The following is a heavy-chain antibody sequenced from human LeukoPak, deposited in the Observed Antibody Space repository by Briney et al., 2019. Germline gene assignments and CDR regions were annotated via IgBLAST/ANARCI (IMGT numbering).Heavy chain of an antibody. V-gene: IGHV4-4*07. J-gene: IGHJ4*02. Sequence: PSETLSLTCTVSGGSISSYYWSWIQQPAGKGLEWIGRIYTSGSTNYNPSLKSRVTMSVDTSKNQFSLKLSSVTAADTAVYYCARGYCSSTSCSGFDYWGQGTLVTVSS. D-gene: IGHD2-2*01. CDR1: GGSISSYY. CDR3: ARGYCSSTSCSGFDY. CDR2: IYTSGST.